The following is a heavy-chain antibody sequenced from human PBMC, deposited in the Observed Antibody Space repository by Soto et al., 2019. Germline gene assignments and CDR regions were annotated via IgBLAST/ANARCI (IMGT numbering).Heavy chain of an antibody. J-gene: IGHJ4*02. CDR3: AREGPGSSSWYVDS. Sequence: QVQLVESGGGLVKPGGSLRLSCAASGFTFSDYYMSWVRQARGKGLEWLSYISSSSSYINYADSVKGRFTISRDNAKNSLYLQMSRLRAEDTAVYYCAREGPGSSSWYVDSWGQGTLVTVSS. D-gene: IGHD6-13*01. CDR2: ISSSSSYI. CDR1: GFTFSDYY. V-gene: IGHV3-11*05.